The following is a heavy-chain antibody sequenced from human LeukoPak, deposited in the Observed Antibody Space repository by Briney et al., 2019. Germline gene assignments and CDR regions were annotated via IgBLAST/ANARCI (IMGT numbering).Heavy chain of an antibody. J-gene: IGHJ1*01. Sequence: GGSLRLSCAASGFTFSSYAMSWVRQAPGKGLEWVSAISGSGGSTYYACSVNGRFTNTRDKSKYTLYLQMNSLRAEDTAVYYCATHRSSWDEYFQHWGQGSLVTVSS. CDR1: GFTFSSYA. CDR2: ISGSGGST. V-gene: IGHV3-23*01. CDR3: ATHRSSWDEYFQH. D-gene: IGHD6-13*01.